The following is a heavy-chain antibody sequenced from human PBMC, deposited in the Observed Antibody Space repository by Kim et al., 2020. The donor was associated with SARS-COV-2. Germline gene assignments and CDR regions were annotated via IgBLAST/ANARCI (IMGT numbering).Heavy chain of an antibody. CDR3: ARDYYYYYYMDV. CDR2: RYYSGST. Sequence: SETLSLTCTVSGSSITSYYLSWIRQPPGKGLEWIGYRYYSGSTNYNPSLKSRVTISVDTSKNQFSLRLSSVTAADTAVFYFARDYYYYYYMDVCGKGTTV. CDR1: GSSITSYY. V-gene: IGHV4-59*01. J-gene: IGHJ6*03.